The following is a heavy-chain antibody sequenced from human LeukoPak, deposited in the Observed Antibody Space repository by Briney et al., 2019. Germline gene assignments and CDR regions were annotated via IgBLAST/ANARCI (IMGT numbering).Heavy chain of an antibody. D-gene: IGHD3-10*01. Sequence: PGRSLRLSCAASGFTFDDYAMHWVRQAPGKGLEWVSGISWNSGSIGYADSVKGRFTISRDNAKNSLYLQMNSLRAEDTALYYCAKFSPSQLLWFGELSLGSEPHDAFDIWGQGTMVTVSS. CDR3: AKFSPSQLLWFGELSLGSEPHDAFDI. CDR2: ISWNSGSI. J-gene: IGHJ3*02. V-gene: IGHV3-9*01. CDR1: GFTFDDYA.